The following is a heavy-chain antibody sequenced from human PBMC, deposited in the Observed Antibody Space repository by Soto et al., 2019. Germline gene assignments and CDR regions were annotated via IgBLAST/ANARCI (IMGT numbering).Heavy chain of an antibody. D-gene: IGHD3-3*01. CDR3: ARVDFWSGGRTTNFDF. Sequence: EVQLVESGGGLVQPGGSLRLSCAASGFSFSDYNMNWVRQAPGKGLEWVSCITSSSSTMYYADSVKGRFTISRDNAKNSLYLQMNSLRDEDTAVYYCARVDFWSGGRTTNFDFWGQGTQVTVSS. CDR2: ITSSSSTM. J-gene: IGHJ4*02. V-gene: IGHV3-48*02. CDR1: GFSFSDYN.